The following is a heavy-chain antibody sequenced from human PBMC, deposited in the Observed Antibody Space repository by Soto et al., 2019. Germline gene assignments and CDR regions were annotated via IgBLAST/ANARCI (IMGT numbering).Heavy chain of an antibody. CDR2: IYPGDSDT. Sequence: PGESLKISCKGSGYSFTSYWIGWVRQMPGKGLEWMGIIYPGDSDTRYSPSFQGQVTISADKSISTAYLQWSSLKASDTAMYYCARHVVRYSSGWYYYYYGMDVWGQGTTVTVSS. D-gene: IGHD6-19*01. J-gene: IGHJ6*02. CDR3: ARHVVRYSSGWYYYYYGMDV. CDR1: GYSFTSYW. V-gene: IGHV5-51*01.